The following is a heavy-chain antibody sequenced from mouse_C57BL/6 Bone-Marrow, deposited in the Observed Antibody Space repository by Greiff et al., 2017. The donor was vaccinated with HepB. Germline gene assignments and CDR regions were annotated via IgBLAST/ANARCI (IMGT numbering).Heavy chain of an antibody. CDR3: TRSRYYYGSKYFDV. Sequence: QLQQSGTVLARPGASVKMSCKTSGYTFTSYWMHWVKQRPGQGLEWIGAIYPGNSDTSYNQKFKGKAKLTAVTSASTAYMELSSLTNEDSAVYYCTRSRYYYGSKYFDVWGTGTTVTVSS. J-gene: IGHJ1*03. D-gene: IGHD1-1*01. V-gene: IGHV1-5*01. CDR1: GYTFTSYW. CDR2: IYPGNSDT.